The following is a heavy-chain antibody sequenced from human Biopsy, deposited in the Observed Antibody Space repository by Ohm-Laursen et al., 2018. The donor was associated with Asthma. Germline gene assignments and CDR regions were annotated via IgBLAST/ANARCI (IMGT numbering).Heavy chain of an antibody. CDR3: ARGYSGTDRIVYYYSGMEV. CDR1: GDSLGSFINYA. V-gene: IGHV1-69*13. D-gene: IGHD5-12*01. Sequence: ASVKVSCKTSGDSLGSFINYAISWVRQAPRQGLEWMGGLIPVLGTADYAPMFEGRVAITADESTSTAYLELTSLRFEDTAVYYCARGYSGTDRIVYYYSGMEVWGQGTTVTVSS. CDR2: LIPVLGTA. J-gene: IGHJ6*02.